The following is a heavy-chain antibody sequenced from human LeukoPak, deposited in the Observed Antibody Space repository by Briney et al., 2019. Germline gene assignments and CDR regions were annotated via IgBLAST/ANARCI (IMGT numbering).Heavy chain of an antibody. J-gene: IGHJ3*02. D-gene: IGHD3-3*01. CDR1: GFTFSNHG. CDR3: AKTRYDFWTYRDAFDI. CDR2: ISPSGDIT. Sequence: HPGGSLRLSCAASGFTFSNHGMNWVRQAPGKGLEWVSGISPSGDITYYADSVKGRFTISRDNSKNTLYLQMNSLRAEDTAVYYCAKTRYDFWTYRDAFDIWGQGTMVTVSS. V-gene: IGHV3-23*01.